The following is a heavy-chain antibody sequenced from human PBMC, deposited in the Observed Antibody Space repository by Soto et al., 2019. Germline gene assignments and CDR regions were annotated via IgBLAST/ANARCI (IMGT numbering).Heavy chain of an antibody. D-gene: IGHD3-9*01. CDR1: GFSFNDYA. CDR2: ISWNSGSI. J-gene: IGHJ6*02. CDR3: AKWEGGYDILTGYYYYYGMEL. V-gene: IGHV3-9*01. Sequence: SLRLSCVPSGFSFNDYAMDWVGQARGKGLEWVSGISWNSGSIGYADSVKGRFTISRDNAKNSLYLQMNSLRAEDTALYYCAKWEGGYDILTGYYYYYGMELWGQGTTVTVSS.